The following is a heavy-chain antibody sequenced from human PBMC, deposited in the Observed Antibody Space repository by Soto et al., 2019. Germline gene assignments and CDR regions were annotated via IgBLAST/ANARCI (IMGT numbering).Heavy chain of an antibody. V-gene: IGHV3-21*01. CDR1: GFTFSSYR. CDR3: AGAPHPHDAFDI. J-gene: IGHJ3*02. Sequence: GGSLRLSCAASGFTFSSYRMNWFRQAPGKGLEWVSSISRSSSYIYYADSVKGRFTISRDNPKNSLYLQMNSLRAEDTAVYYCAGAPHPHDAFDIWGQGTTVTVSS. CDR2: ISRSSSYI.